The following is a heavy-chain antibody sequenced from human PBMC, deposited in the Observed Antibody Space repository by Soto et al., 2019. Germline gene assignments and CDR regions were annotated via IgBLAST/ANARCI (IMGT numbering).Heavy chain of an antibody. J-gene: IGHJ4*02. CDR1: GGTFSSYA. Sequence: SVKVSCKASGGTFSSYAISWVRQAPGQGLEWMGGIIPIFGTANYAQKFQGRVTITADESTSTAYMELSSLRSEDTAVYYCAREGYYYDSSDYSEVYYFDYWGQGTLVTVSS. CDR2: IIPIFGTA. CDR3: AREGYYYDSSDYSEVYYFDY. V-gene: IGHV1-69*13. D-gene: IGHD3-22*01.